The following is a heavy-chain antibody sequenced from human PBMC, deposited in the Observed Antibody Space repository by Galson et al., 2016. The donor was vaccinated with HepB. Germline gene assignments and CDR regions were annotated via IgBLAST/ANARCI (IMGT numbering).Heavy chain of an antibody. CDR3: AKDLRGFGESYCFDY. V-gene: IGHV3-30*18. Sequence: VRQAPGKGLEWVAVMSFDGRNKYYADSVKGRFTISRDNSKNTLYLQMNSLKAEDTAVYYCAKDLRGFGESYCFDYWGQGTLVTGSS. CDR2: MSFDGRNK. J-gene: IGHJ4*02. D-gene: IGHD3-10*01.